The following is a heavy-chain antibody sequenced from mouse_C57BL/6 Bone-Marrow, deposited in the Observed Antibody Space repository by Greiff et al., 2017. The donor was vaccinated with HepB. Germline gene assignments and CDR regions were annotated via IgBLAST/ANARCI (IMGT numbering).Heavy chain of an antibody. CDR3: ARLSLTTTVPFAY. D-gene: IGHD1-1*01. J-gene: IGHJ3*01. CDR2: IHPNSGST. V-gene: IGHV1-64*01. CDR1: GYTFTSYW. Sequence: VQLQQSGAELVKPGASVKLSCKASGYTFTSYWMHWVKQRPGQGLEWVGMIHPNSGSTNYNEKFKSKATLTVDKSSSTAYMQLSSLTSEDSAVYYCARLSLTTTVPFAYWGQGTLVTVSA.